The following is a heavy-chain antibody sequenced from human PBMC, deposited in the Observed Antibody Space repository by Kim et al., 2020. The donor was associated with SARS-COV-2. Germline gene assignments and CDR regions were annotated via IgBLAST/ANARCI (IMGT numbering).Heavy chain of an antibody. D-gene: IGHD6-13*01. J-gene: IGHJ6*02. Sequence: VKRRFTISRDNAKNSLYLQMISLRAEDTAVYYCATSAAAGRRYYCYCGMDVWGQGPTVTVSS. V-gene: IGHV3-11*03. CDR3: ATSAAAGRRYYCYCGMDV.